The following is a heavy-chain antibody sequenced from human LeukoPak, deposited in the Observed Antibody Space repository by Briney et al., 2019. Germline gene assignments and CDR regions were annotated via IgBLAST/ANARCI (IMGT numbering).Heavy chain of an antibody. Sequence: PGRSLRLSCAASGFTFSNYGMHWVRQAPGKGLEWVAVISYDGSNKYYVDSVKGRFTISRDNSKNTLSLQMNSLRTEDTAVYYCARGKNWAGDPEDLYFDLWGRSTLVTVSS. V-gene: IGHV3-30*03. CDR2: ISYDGSNK. D-gene: IGHD7-27*01. CDR3: ARGKNWAGDPEDLYFDL. J-gene: IGHJ2*01. CDR1: GFTFSNYG.